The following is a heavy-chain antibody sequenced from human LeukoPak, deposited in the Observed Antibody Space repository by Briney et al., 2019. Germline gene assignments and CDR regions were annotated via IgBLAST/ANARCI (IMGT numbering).Heavy chain of an antibody. J-gene: IGHJ6*02. Sequence: SVKVSCKASGGTFSSYTISWVRQAPGQGLEWMGRIIPILGIANYAQKFQGRVTITADKSTSTVYMELSSLRSEDTAVYYCASLSSSLLGYYYYGMDVWGQGTTVTVSS. CDR3: ASLSSSLLGYYYYGMDV. CDR1: GGTFSSYT. V-gene: IGHV1-69*02. CDR2: IIPILGIA. D-gene: IGHD6-13*01.